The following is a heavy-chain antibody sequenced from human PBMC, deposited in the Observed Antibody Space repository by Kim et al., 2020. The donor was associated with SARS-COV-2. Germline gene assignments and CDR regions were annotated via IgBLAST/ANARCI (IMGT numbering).Heavy chain of an antibody. Sequence: SQTLSLTCAISGDSVSRNSAAWNWIRQYPSRGLEWQGRTYYRSKWYNDYAGSVKSRITINPDTAKNQFSLQLNSVTPEDTAVYYSARDLRWEYSSSALGNDYDKGVWGKGSTVTV. CDR3: ARDLRWEYSSSALGNDYDKGV. CDR2: TYYRSKWYN. CDR1: GDSVSRNSAA. J-gene: IGHJ6*03. D-gene: IGHD6-6*01. V-gene: IGHV6-1*01.